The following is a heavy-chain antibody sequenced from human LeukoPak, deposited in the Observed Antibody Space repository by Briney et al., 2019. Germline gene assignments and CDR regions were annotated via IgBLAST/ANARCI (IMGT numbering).Heavy chain of an antibody. CDR3: ARDRLQYYDSDAFDI. V-gene: IGHV3-48*01. CDR1: GFTFSTFA. D-gene: IGHD3-3*01. Sequence: GGSLRLSCAASGFTFSTFAMHWVRLSPGKGLEWVSYISSSSSTIYYADSVKGRFTISRDNAKNSLYLQMNSLRAEDTAVYYCARDRLQYYDSDAFDIWGQGTMVTVSS. J-gene: IGHJ3*02. CDR2: ISSSSSTI.